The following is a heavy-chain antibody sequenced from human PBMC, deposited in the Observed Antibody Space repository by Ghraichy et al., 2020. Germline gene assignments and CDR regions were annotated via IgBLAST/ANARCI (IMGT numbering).Heavy chain of an antibody. CDR3: ARSFGLDTWCDP. V-gene: IGHV1-2*02. Sequence: ASVKVSCKTAGETVSTYDIHWVRQAAGQGLEWMAWINPDNGGTHSAEKFQGRVTVTRDTAINTAYLELRGLTSDDTAVYYCARSFGLDTWCDPWGHGTLVTVSS. D-gene: IGHD3-10*01. J-gene: IGHJ5*02. CDR1: GETVSTYD. CDR2: INPDNGGT.